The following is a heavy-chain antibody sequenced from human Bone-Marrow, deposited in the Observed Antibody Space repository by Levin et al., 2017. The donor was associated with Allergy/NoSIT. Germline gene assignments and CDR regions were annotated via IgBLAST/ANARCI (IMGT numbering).Heavy chain of an antibody. J-gene: IGHJ5*02. Sequence: SETLSLTCAVSGGSISSGGYSWSWIRPPPGKGLEWIGYIYHSGSTYYNPSLKSRVTISVDRSKNQFSLKLSSVTAADTAVYYCARSRNQKYGDSKYNWFDPWGQGTLVTVSS. D-gene: IGHD4-17*01. CDR2: IYHSGST. CDR3: ARSRNQKYGDSKYNWFDP. V-gene: IGHV4-30-2*01. CDR1: GGSISSGGYS.